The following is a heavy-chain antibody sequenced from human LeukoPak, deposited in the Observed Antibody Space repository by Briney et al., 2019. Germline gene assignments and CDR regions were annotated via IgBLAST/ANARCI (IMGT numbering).Heavy chain of an antibody. CDR3: AVGEGYAFDI. Sequence: PSETLSLTCTVSGGSISSGSYYWSWIRQPAGKGLEWIGRIYTSGSTNYNPSLKSRVTISVDTSKNQFSLKLSSVTAADTAVYYCAVGEGYAFDIWGQGTMVTVSS. D-gene: IGHD3-10*01. V-gene: IGHV4-61*02. J-gene: IGHJ3*02. CDR1: GGSISSGSYY. CDR2: IYTSGST.